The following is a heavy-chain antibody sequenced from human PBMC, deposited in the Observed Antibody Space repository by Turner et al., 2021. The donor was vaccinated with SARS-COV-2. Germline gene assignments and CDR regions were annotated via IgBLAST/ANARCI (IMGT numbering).Heavy chain of an antibody. CDR1: GFTVSSNY. CDR2: IYSGGST. V-gene: IGHV3-53*04. D-gene: IGHD6-13*01. CDR3: ASSSGYSGSWYLKH. Sequence: EVQLVESGGGLVQPGGSRRLSCAASGFTVSSNYMSWVRQGPGKGLEWVSVIYSGGSTYYADSVKGRFTISRHNSKNTLYLQMNSLRAEDTAVYYCASSSGYSGSWYLKHWGQGTLVTVSS. J-gene: IGHJ4*02.